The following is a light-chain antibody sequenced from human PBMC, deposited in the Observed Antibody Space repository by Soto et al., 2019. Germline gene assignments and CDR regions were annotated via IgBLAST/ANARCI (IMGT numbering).Light chain of an antibody. J-gene: IGLJ2*01. Sequence: QSVLTQSPSASASLGASVKLTCTLSSGHSSYAIAWHQQQPEKGPRFLMKLKSDGSHIKGDGIPDRFSGSSSGAERYLTISSLQSEDEADYYCQTWGPGIRVFGGGTKLTVL. CDR2: LKSDGSH. CDR1: SGHSSYA. V-gene: IGLV4-69*01. CDR3: QTWGPGIRV.